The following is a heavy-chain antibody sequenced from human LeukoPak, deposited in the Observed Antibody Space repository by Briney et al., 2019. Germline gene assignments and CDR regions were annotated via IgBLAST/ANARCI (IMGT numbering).Heavy chain of an antibody. D-gene: IGHD3-3*01. CDR3: ARGYDFWTGWFDP. J-gene: IGHJ5*02. Sequence: SETLSLTCTVSGGSISSGSYYWSWIRQPAGQGLEWIGRIYASGSTNYNPSLKSRVIILLDTSKNQFSLKLSSVTAADTAIYYCARGYDFWTGWFDPWGQGTLVTVSS. CDR1: GGSISSGSYY. V-gene: IGHV4-61*02. CDR2: IYASGST.